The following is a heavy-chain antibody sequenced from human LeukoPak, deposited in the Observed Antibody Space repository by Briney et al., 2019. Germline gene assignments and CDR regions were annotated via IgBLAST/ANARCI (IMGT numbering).Heavy chain of an antibody. V-gene: IGHV3-7*01. CDR2: IKKDGSEG. J-gene: IGHJ6*02. Sequence: PGGSLRLSCVASGFSFGDSWMSWVRQAPGKGPEWVANIKKDGSEGHYVDSVKGRFTVSRDNARKSLFLQMNSLRVEDTAVYYCATYKNWVAGDVWGQGTTVSVSS. CDR3: ATYKNWVAGDV. CDR1: GFSFGDSW. D-gene: IGHD1-14*01.